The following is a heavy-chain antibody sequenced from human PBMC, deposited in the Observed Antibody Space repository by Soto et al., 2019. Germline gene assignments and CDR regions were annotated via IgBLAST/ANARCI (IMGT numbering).Heavy chain of an antibody. V-gene: IGHV5-51*01. CDR2: IYPGDSDT. D-gene: IGHD2-15*01. Sequence: PGESLKISCKGSGYSFTSYWIGWVRQMPGKGLEWMGIIYPGDSDTRYSPSFQGQVTISADKSISTAYLQWSSLKASDTAMYYCARRYCSGGSCYVHWFDPWGQGTLVTVSS. CDR1: GYSFTSYW. J-gene: IGHJ5*02. CDR3: ARRYCSGGSCYVHWFDP.